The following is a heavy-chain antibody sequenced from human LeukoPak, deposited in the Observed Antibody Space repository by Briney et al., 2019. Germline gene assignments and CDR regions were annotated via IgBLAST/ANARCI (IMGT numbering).Heavy chain of an antibody. CDR1: GGTFNIYL. D-gene: IGHD4-11*01. J-gene: IGHJ4*02. V-gene: IGHV1-69*13. CDR3: AREGVEYSNYYFWDY. Sequence: AASVKVSCKASGGTFNIYLFSWVRQAPGQGLEWMGGVIPSFGTPNYARNFRGRVTINADDSTSTAYMELSSLRSEDTAVYYCAREGVEYSNYYFWDYWGQGTLVTVSS. CDR2: VIPSFGTP.